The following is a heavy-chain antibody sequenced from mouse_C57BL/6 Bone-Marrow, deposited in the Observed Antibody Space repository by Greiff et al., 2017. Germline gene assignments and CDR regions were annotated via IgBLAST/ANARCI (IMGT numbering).Heavy chain of an antibody. Sequence: QVQLQQSGPELVKPGASVKLSCKASGYTFTSYDINWVKQRPGQGLEWIGWIYPRDGSTKYNEKFKGKATLTVDTSSSTAYMELRSLTSEDSAVYFCARGPYYCGSSYWYFDVWGTGTTVTVSS. D-gene: IGHD1-1*01. J-gene: IGHJ1*03. CDR3: ARGPYYCGSSYWYFDV. V-gene: IGHV1-85*01. CDR1: GYTFTSYD. CDR2: IYPRDGST.